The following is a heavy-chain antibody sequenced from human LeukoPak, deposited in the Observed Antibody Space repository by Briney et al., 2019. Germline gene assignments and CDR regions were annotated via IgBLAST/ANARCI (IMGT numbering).Heavy chain of an antibody. CDR3: ARDGDIAYSSSYYFDY. CDR1: GFIVSSNY. Sequence: GGSLRLSCAASGFIVSSNYMSWVRQAPGKGLDWVSVIYSGGSTYYADSVKGRFTVSRDNSKNTLYLQMNSLRAEDTAVYYCARDGDIAYSSSYYFDYWGQGTLVTVSS. D-gene: IGHD6-13*01. V-gene: IGHV3-66*01. J-gene: IGHJ4*02. CDR2: IYSGGST.